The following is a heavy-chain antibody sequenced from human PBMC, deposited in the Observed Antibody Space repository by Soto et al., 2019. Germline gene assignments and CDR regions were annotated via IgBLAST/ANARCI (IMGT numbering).Heavy chain of an antibody. V-gene: IGHV4-34*01. D-gene: IGHD6-19*01. Sequence: SETLSLTXAVYGGSFSGYYWSWIRQPPGKGLEWIGEINHSGSTNYNPSLKSRVTISVDTSKNQFSLKLSSVTAADTAVYYCARGISSSGWAHYYYYYGMDVWGQGTTVTVSS. CDR2: INHSGST. J-gene: IGHJ6*02. CDR3: ARGISSSGWAHYYYYYGMDV. CDR1: GGSFSGYY.